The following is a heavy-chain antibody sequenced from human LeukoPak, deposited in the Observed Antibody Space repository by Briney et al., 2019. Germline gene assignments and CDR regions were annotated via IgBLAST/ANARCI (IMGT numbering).Heavy chain of an antibody. D-gene: IGHD6-19*01. CDR3: ARVYSSGWYAVGDAFDI. V-gene: IGHV1-2*02. CDR1: GYTFTGYY. Sequence: ASVKVSCKASGYTFTGYYMHWVRQAPGQGLEWMGWINPNSGGTNYAQKFQGRVTMTRDTSISTAYMELSRLRSDDTAVYYCARVYSSGWYAVGDAFDIWGQGTMVTVSS. J-gene: IGHJ3*02. CDR2: INPNSGGT.